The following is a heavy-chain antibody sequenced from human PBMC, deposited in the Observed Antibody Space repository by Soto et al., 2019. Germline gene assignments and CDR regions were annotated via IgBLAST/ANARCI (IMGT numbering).Heavy chain of an antibody. CDR2: IYPGDSDT. Sequence: GESLKISCKGSGYSFTSYWIGWVRQMPGKGLEWMGIIYPGDSDTRYSPSFQGQVTISADKSISTAYLQWRSLKASDTAMYYCARRGSDYDYYFDYWGQGTLVTVSS. CDR1: GYSFTSYW. V-gene: IGHV5-51*01. D-gene: IGHD4-17*01. CDR3: ARRGSDYDYYFDY. J-gene: IGHJ4*02.